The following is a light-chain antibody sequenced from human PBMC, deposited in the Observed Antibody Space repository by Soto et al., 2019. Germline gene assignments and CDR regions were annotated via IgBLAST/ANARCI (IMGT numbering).Light chain of an antibody. CDR2: AAS. V-gene: IGKV1-39*01. J-gene: IGKJ2*01. Sequence: DIQLTQSPSSLYASVGDRVTITCRASQSISSYLNWYQQKPRKAPKLLIYAASSLQSGVPSRFSGSGSGTDFTLTISSLQPEDFATYYCQQSYSTLYTFGQGTKLEIK. CDR3: QQSYSTLYT. CDR1: QSISSY.